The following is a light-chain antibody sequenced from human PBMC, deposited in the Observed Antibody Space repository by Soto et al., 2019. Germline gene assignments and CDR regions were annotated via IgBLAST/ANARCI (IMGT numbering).Light chain of an antibody. CDR3: SSYTSSSTLVV. J-gene: IGLJ2*01. CDR2: EVT. Sequence: QSALTQPPAASGSPGQSVTISCTGTSNDVGGYHYVSWYQQYPGKVPKLIISEVTKRPSGVPDRFSGSKSGNTASLTISGLQAEDEADYYCSSYTSSSTLVVFGGGTKLTVL. V-gene: IGLV2-8*01. CDR1: SNDVGGYHY.